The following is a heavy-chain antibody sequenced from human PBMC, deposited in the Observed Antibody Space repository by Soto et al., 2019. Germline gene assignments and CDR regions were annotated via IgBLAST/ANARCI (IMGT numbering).Heavy chain of an antibody. Sequence: QVQLVQSGAEVKKPGASVRVSCKASGYTFTGYHMHWVRQAPGQGLEWRGWINPNSGGTNYAQKLQGWVTMTRDTSISTAYMELSRLRSDETAVYYCARVTGDHSFDIWGQGTMVTVSS. CDR1: GYTFTGYH. D-gene: IGHD7-27*01. CDR3: ARVTGDHSFDI. CDR2: INPNSGGT. J-gene: IGHJ3*02. V-gene: IGHV1-2*04.